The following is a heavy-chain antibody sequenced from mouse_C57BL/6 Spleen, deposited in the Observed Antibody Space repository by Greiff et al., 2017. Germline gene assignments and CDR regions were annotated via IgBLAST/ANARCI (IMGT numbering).Heavy chain of an antibody. CDR3: ARDFITTVVESYFDY. Sequence: QVQLQQSGAELVRPGTSVKVSCKASGYAFTNYLIEWVKQRPGQGLEWIGVINPGSGGTNYNEKFKGKATLTADKSSSTAYMQLSSLTSVDSAVYFCARDFITTVVESYFDYWGQGTTLTVSS. D-gene: IGHD1-1*01. V-gene: IGHV1-54*01. CDR1: GYAFTNYL. J-gene: IGHJ2*01. CDR2: INPGSGGT.